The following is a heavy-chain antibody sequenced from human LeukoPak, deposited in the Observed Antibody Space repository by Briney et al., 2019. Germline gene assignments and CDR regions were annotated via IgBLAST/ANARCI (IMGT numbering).Heavy chain of an antibody. CDR1: GFTFSSYG. D-gene: IGHD2-2*02. CDR3: AKASPCSSTSCYTGAEYFQH. CDR2: IWYDGSNK. V-gene: IGHV3-33*06. J-gene: IGHJ1*01. Sequence: GGSLRLSCAASGFTFSSYGMHWVRQAPGKGLEWVAVIWYDGSNKYYADSVKGRFTISRDNTKNTLYLQMNSLRAEDTAVYYCAKASPCSSTSCYTGAEYFQHWGQGTLVTVSS.